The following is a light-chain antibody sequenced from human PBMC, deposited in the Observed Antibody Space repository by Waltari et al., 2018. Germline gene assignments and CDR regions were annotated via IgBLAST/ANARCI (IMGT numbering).Light chain of an antibody. CDR1: KSNIRANFD. J-gene: IGLJ2*01. Sequence: QSVLTQPPSVSGAPGQSVTISCSGTKSNIRANFDVHWYQQVPGTAPKLLLHSFSNRPSGVSDRFSGFKSGASASLVITGLQAEDEAMYYCQSYDTTLSAVVFGGGTRLTV. V-gene: IGLV1-40*01. CDR2: SFS. CDR3: QSYDTTLSAVV.